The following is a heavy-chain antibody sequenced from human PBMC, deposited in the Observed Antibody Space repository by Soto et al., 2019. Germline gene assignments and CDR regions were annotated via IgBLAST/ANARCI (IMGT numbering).Heavy chain of an antibody. Sequence: SVKVSCKASGGTFSSYAISWVRQAPGQGLEWMGGIIPIFGTANYAQKFQGRVTITADKSTSTAYMELSSLRSEDTAVYYCMADTAMGDAVYWGQGTLVTVSS. CDR1: GGTFSSYA. V-gene: IGHV1-69*06. CDR3: MADTAMGDAVY. CDR2: IIPIFGTA. J-gene: IGHJ4*02. D-gene: IGHD5-18*01.